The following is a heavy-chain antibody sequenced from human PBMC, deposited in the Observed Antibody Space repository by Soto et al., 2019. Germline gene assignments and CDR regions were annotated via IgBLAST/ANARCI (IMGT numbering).Heavy chain of an antibody. J-gene: IGHJ4*02. D-gene: IGHD1-26*01. CDR3: AKETLGGGSFDSRDE. V-gene: IGHV3-33*06. Sequence: QVQLVESGGGVVQPGKSLRLSCAASGFLFSDYGMQWVRQAPGKGLEWVGVIWYDGNTEYYADSVKGRFSISRDNSKNTVYLQMNSLRVEDTAVYYCAKETLGGGSFDSRDEWGQGTQVIVSS. CDR2: IWYDGNTE. CDR1: GFLFSDYG.